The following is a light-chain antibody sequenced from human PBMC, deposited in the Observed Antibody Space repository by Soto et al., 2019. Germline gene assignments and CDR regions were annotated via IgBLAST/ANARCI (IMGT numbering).Light chain of an antibody. CDR3: QQFNSYQCT. CDR2: DAS. J-gene: IGKJ3*01. V-gene: IGKV1-13*02. CDR1: QGISSA. Sequence: AIQLTQSPSSLSASVGDRVTITCRASQGISSALAWYQQKPGKAPKLLIYDASSLESGVPSRFSGSGSGTDFTLTISSLQPEAFATYYCQQFNSYQCTFGPGTKVDIK.